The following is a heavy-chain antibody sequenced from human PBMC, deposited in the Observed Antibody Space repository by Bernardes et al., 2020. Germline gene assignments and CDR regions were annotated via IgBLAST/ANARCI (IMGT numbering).Heavy chain of an antibody. Sequence: SVKVSCKASGFTFTSSAVQWVRQARGQRLEWIGWIVVGSGNTNYAQKFQERVTITRDMSTSTAYMELSSLRSEDTAVYYCAAAAAGSNYYYYYMDVWGKGTTVTVSS. CDR1: GFTFTSSA. CDR3: AAAAAGSNYYYYYMDV. V-gene: IGHV1-58*01. CDR2: IVVGSGNT. D-gene: IGHD6-13*01. J-gene: IGHJ6*03.